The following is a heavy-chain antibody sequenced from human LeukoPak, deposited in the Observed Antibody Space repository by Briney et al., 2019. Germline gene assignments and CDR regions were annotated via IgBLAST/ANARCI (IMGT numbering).Heavy chain of an antibody. J-gene: IGHJ4*02. V-gene: IGHV4-4*02. Sequence: SETLSLTCAVSGGSISSSNWWSWVRQPPGKGLEWIGEIYLSGSTNYNPSLKSRDTISVDKSKNHFSLKLSSVTAADTAVYYCARALGYSSSWNFDYWGQGTLVTVSS. CDR3: ARALGYSSSWNFDY. D-gene: IGHD6-13*01. CDR1: GGSISSSNW. CDR2: IYLSGST.